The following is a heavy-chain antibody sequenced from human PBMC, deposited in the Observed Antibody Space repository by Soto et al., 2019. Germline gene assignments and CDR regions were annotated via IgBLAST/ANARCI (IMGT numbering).Heavy chain of an antibody. J-gene: IGHJ3*02. CDR1: GSTLNSYG. CDR2: ISVNNGNT. Sequence: VHLVQSGLEVKKPGASVSVSCMASGSTLNSYGISWVRQAPGQGFEWMGWISVNNGNTQYAQKFKGRDSMTTDTSTATVYMVARRLRSDDTAVYYCARDGSYDSRDHWVGDSGLHIWGQWAMVTVSS. V-gene: IGHV1-18*01. CDR3: ARDGSYDSRDHWVGDSGLHI. D-gene: IGHD3-22*01.